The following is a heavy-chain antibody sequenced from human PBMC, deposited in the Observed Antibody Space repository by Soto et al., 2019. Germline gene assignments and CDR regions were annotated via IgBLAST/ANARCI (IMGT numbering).Heavy chain of an antibody. V-gene: IGHV3-48*02. CDR2: ISSSSSTI. CDR1: GFTFSSYS. Sequence: GGSLRLSCAASGFTFSSYSMNWVRQAPGKGLEWVSYISSSSSTIYYADSVKGRFTISRDNAKNSLYLQMNSLRDEDTAVYCCARVSRTKNWYFDLWGRGTLVTVSS. J-gene: IGHJ2*01. CDR3: ARVSRTKNWYFDL.